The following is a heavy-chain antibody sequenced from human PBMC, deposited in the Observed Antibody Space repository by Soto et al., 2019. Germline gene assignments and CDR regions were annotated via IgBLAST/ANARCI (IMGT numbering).Heavy chain of an antibody. CDR1: GGSIRGYY. Sequence: QMQLQESGPGLVKPSETLSLTCTVSGGSIRGYYWSWIRQSAGMRLEWIGRMHTSGSTNYNPSLTSRVTISVDMSNTQIALKLTSVTAADTALYYCVRASMPKAHFDSWGQGTLVTVSS. CDR2: MHTSGST. J-gene: IGHJ4*02. D-gene: IGHD2-2*01. CDR3: VRASMPKAHFDS. V-gene: IGHV4-4*07.